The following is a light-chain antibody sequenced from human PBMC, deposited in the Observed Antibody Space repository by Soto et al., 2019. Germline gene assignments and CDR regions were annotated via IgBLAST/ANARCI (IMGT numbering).Light chain of an antibody. J-gene: IGKJ3*01. V-gene: IGKV3-11*01. Sequence: EIVLTQSPATLSLSPGERATLSCRASQNVSTYLAWYQQKPVQAPRLLIYDASTRATGIPARFSGSGSGTDFTLTISSLETEDFAVYYCQQRTNWLTFGPGTKVDIK. CDR3: QQRTNWLT. CDR1: QNVSTY. CDR2: DAS.